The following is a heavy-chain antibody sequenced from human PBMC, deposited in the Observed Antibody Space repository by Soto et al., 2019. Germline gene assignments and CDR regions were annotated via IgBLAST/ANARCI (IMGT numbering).Heavy chain of an antibody. CDR2: ISYSGGT. Sequence: SETLSLTGTASYGSISITTYLWGWIRQPPGKGMEWIGSISYSGGTFYNPSLKSRVTISVDTSKNQFSLKLSSVTAADTAVYYCARGGGSSSSSSPKTLGYWGQGTQVTVSS. V-gene: IGHV4-39*07. D-gene: IGHD6-6*01. CDR1: YGSISITTYL. J-gene: IGHJ4*02. CDR3: ARGGGSSSSSSPKTLGY.